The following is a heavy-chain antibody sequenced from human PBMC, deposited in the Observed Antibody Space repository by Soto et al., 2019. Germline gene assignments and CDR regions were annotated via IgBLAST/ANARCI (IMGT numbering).Heavy chain of an antibody. Sequence: PGESLKISCKGSGYSFTSYWIGWVRQMPGKGLEWMGIIYPGDSDTRYSPSFQGQVTISADKSISTAYLQWSSLKASDTAMYYCARPGVSSVAGDYYGMDVWGQGTTVTVSS. J-gene: IGHJ6*02. CDR2: IYPGDSDT. V-gene: IGHV5-51*01. CDR1: GYSFTSYW. CDR3: ARPGVSSVAGDYYGMDV. D-gene: IGHD6-19*01.